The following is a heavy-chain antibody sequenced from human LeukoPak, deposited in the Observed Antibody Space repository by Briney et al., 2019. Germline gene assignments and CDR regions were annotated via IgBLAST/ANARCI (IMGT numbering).Heavy chain of an antibody. D-gene: IGHD3-16*02. Sequence: ASVKVSCKASGGTFSSYAISWVRQAPGQGLEWMGVIIPIFGTANYAQKFQGRVTITADESTSTAYMELGSLRSEDTAVYYCARGIVSYYYYYMDVWGKGTTVTVSS. J-gene: IGHJ6*03. V-gene: IGHV1-69*13. CDR2: IIPIFGTA. CDR3: ARGIVSYYYYYMDV. CDR1: GGTFSSYA.